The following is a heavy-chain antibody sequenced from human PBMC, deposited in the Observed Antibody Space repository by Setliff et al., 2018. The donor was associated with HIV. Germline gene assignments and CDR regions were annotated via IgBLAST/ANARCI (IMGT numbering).Heavy chain of an antibody. CDR3: AREPPRRRGTVTGDY. V-gene: IGHV1-46*01. D-gene: IGHD4-17*01. CDR2: INPSGAIT. J-gene: IGHJ4*01. Sequence: ASVKVSCKASGGTFSSYAIHWVRQAPGQGLEWMGMINPSGAITSYAQNFQGRVTTTRDTFTSTVYMELIRLRSDDTAVYYCAREPPRRRGTVTGDYWGHGTLVTVSS. CDR1: GGTFSSYA.